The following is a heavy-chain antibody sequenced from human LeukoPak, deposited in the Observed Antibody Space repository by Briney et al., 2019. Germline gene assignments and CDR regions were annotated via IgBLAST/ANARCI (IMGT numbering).Heavy chain of an antibody. Sequence: ASVKVSCKASGYTFTSYGISWVRQAPGQGLEWMEWISAYNGNTNYAQKLQGRVTMTRNTSISTAYMELSSLRSEDTAVYYCARREIVVVPAAIKDGMDVWGQGTTVTVSS. D-gene: IGHD2-2*01. CDR1: GYTFTSYG. CDR2: ISAYNGNT. CDR3: ARREIVVVPAAIKDGMDV. J-gene: IGHJ6*02. V-gene: IGHV1-18*01.